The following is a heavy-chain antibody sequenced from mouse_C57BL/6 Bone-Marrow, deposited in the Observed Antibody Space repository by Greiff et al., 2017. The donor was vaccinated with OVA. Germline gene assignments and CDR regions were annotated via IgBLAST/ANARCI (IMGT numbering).Heavy chain of an antibody. Sequence: VQLKESGGGLVKPGGSLKLSCAASGFTFSDYGMHWVRQAPEKGLEWVAYISSGSSTIYYADTVKGRFTISRDNAKNTLFLQMTSLRSEDTAMYYCARLRGNSWYFDVWGTGTTVTVSS. CDR1: GFTFSDYG. CDR3: ARLRGNSWYFDV. D-gene: IGHD2-1*01. CDR2: ISSGSSTI. V-gene: IGHV5-17*01. J-gene: IGHJ1*03.